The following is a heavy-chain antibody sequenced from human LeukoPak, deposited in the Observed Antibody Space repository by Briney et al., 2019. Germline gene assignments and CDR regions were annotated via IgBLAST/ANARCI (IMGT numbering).Heavy chain of an antibody. J-gene: IGHJ6*02. D-gene: IGHD1-14*01. CDR3: ARVPGLGYYGMDV. CDR1: GFTFSDYY. CDR2: ISSSGDYR. Sequence: GGSLRLSCAASGFTFSDYYMSWIRQAPGKGPEWISNISSSGDYRNYADSVKGRFTIPRDNAKNSLYLQMSSLRGDDTAVYYCARVPGLGYYGMDVWGQGTTVTVSS. V-gene: IGHV3-11*05.